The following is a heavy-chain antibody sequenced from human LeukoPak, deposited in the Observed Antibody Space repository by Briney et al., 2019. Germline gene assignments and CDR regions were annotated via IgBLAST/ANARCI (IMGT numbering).Heavy chain of an antibody. CDR2: SDPEDGER. CDR1: GKTLSDLS. J-gene: IGHJ4*02. V-gene: IGHV1-24*01. CDR3: VTGFTTMAVDYFDY. D-gene: IGHD5-18*01. Sequence: ASVKVSCKVSGKTLSDLSIHWLRQPPGKGLEWLGGSDPEDGERIYAQMFQGRVTMTEDTSIDTAYMELSSLRPEDTAVYYCVTGFTTMAVDYFDYWGQGTLVTVSP.